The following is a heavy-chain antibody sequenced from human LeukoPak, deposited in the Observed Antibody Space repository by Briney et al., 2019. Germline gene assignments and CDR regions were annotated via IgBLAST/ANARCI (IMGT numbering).Heavy chain of an antibody. CDR2: INNDGSRT. Sequence: GGSLRLSCVAAEFTFSKYWMHWVRQARGKGLVSVSRINNDGSRTTYADSVKGRFTISRDNAKNTVYLQMNNLRDEDTAVYYCVRETDCTGGSCYLSRWLDPWGQGTLVTVSS. J-gene: IGHJ5*02. CDR3: VRETDCTGGSCYLSRWLDP. V-gene: IGHV3-74*01. D-gene: IGHD2-15*01. CDR1: EFTFSKYW.